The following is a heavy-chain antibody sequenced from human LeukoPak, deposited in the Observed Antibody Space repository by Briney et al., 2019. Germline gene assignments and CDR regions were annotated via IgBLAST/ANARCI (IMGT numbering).Heavy chain of an antibody. Sequence: GRSVKVSCKASGYTFTGYYMHWVRQAPGQGLEWRGGISPNSGGTNYAQKFQCRVTMTRETSISRAYMAVSRVRSDDTAVYYCARDAVRHDFSPHYYYYYMDVWGKGTTVTVSS. V-gene: IGHV1-2*02. J-gene: IGHJ6*03. CDR3: ARDAVRHDFSPHYYYYYMDV. CDR2: ISPNSGGT. CDR1: GYTFTGYY. D-gene: IGHD3-3*01.